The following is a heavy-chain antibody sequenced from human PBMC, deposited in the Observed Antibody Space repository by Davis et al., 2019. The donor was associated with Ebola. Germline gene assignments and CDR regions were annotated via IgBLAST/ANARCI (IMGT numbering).Heavy chain of an antibody. D-gene: IGHD2-8*01. CDR2: ISWNSVSI. Sequence: PGGSLRLSCAASGFTFDDYGMHWVRQAPGKGLVWVSGISWNSVSIAYADSVKGRFTISRDNAKNSLYLQMNSLRAEDTAVYYCGVDLWGRGTLVTVSS. J-gene: IGHJ2*01. CDR1: GFTFDDYG. CDR3: GVDL. V-gene: IGHV3-9*01.